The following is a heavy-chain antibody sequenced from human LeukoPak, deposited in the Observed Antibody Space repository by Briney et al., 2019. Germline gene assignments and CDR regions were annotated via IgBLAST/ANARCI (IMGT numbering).Heavy chain of an antibody. CDR1: GGSISSYY. CDR2: IYYSGST. D-gene: IGHD6-13*01. CDR3: ARVGIAAALDY. Sequence: SETLSLTCTVSGGSISSYYWSWIRQPPGKGLEWIGYIYYSGSTNYNPSLKSRVTISVDTSKNQFSLKLSSVTAADTAVYYCARVGIAAALDYWGQGTLVTVSS. J-gene: IGHJ4*02. V-gene: IGHV4-59*12.